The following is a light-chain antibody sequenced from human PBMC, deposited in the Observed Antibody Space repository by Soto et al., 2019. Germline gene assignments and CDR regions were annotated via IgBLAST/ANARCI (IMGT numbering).Light chain of an antibody. J-gene: IGKJ2*01. CDR1: QSVRSN. V-gene: IGKV3-15*01. Sequence: EVVMTQSPATLSVSPGEGATLSCRASQSVRSNLVWYQQKPGQAPRLLIYDASTRATGIPARFSGSGSGTEFTLPISSLQSEDLALYFCQQCNNWPYTFGRGTKLEIK. CDR2: DAS. CDR3: QQCNNWPYT.